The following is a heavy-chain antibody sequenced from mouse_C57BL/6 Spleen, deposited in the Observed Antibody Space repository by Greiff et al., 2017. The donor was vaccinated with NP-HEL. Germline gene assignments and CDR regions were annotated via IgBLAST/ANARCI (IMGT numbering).Heavy chain of an antibody. CDR2: IDPENGDT. J-gene: IGHJ3*01. Sequence: EVQLQQSGAELVRPGASVKLSCTASGFNIKDDYMHWVKQRPEQGLEWIGWIDPENGDTEYASKFQGKATITADTSSNTAYLQLSSLTSEDTAVYYCTTSGDYDAWFAYWGQGTLVTVSA. D-gene: IGHD2-4*01. CDR3: TTSGDYDAWFAY. CDR1: GFNIKDDY. V-gene: IGHV14-4*01.